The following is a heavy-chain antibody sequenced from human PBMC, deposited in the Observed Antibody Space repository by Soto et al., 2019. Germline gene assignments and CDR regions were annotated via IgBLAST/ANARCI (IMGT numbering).Heavy chain of an antibody. D-gene: IGHD2-15*01. V-gene: IGHV4-39*01. CDR2: IYYSGRT. CDR1: GGSISSGSYY. CDR3: ARLTGIVVEAGTHRGFFLDN. Sequence: SETLSLTCTVSGGSISSGSYYWGWIRQPPGKGLEWIGSIYYSGRTHYNPSLKSRVTISVDTSTNQFSLKLGSVTAADTAVYYCARLTGIVVEAGTHRGFFLDNWGQGTLVTVSS. J-gene: IGHJ4*02.